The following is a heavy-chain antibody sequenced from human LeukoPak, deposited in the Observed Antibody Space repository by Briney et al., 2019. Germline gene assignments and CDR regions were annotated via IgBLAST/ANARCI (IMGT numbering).Heavy chain of an antibody. CDR2: IYYSGST. V-gene: IGHV4-39*07. CDR3: ARGEAAAAADWYFDL. CDR1: GFTFSSYA. D-gene: IGHD6-13*01. Sequence: GSLRLSCAASGFTFSSYAMSWIRQPPGKGLEWIGSIYYSGSTYYNPSLKSRVTISVDTSKNQFSLKLSSVTAADTAVYYCARGEAAAAADWYFDLWGRGTLVTVSS. J-gene: IGHJ2*01.